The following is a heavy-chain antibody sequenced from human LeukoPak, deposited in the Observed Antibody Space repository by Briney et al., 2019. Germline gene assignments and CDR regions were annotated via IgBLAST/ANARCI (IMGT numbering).Heavy chain of an antibody. CDR3: ARGVDGGNSDWFDP. Sequence: SAKVSCKASGGTFSSYAISWVRQAPGQGLEWMGRIIPILGIANYAQKFQGRVTITADKSTSTAYMELSSLRSEDTAVYYCARGVDGGNSDWFDPWGQGTLVTVSS. CDR2: IIPILGIA. V-gene: IGHV1-69*04. J-gene: IGHJ5*02. CDR1: GGTFSSYA. D-gene: IGHD2-21*02.